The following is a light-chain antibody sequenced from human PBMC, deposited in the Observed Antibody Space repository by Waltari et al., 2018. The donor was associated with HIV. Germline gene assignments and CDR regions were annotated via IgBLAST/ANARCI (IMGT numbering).Light chain of an antibody. CDR3: QTWGTGIVV. CDR1: SGHSSYA. Sequence: QLVLTQSPSASASLGASVKLTCTLSSGHSSYAIAWHQQQPEKGPRFLMRLNSDGTHRKGGGIPDRFSGSSSGAERYLTISSLQSEDEADYYCQTWGTGIVVFGGGTKLNVL. V-gene: IGLV4-69*01. J-gene: IGLJ2*01. CDR2: LNSDGTH.